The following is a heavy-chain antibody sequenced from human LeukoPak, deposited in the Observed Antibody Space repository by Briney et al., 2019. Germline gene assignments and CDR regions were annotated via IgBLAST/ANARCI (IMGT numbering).Heavy chain of an antibody. D-gene: IGHD3-10*01. Sequence: ASVKVSCKASGGTFSSYAISWVRQAPGQGLEWMGGIIPIFGTANYAQKFQGRVTITADESTSTAYMELSSLRSEDTAVYYCAGGSSLSPPFDYWGQGTLVTVSS. J-gene: IGHJ4*02. CDR2: IIPIFGTA. CDR1: GGTFSSYA. CDR3: AGGSSLSPPFDY. V-gene: IGHV1-69*13.